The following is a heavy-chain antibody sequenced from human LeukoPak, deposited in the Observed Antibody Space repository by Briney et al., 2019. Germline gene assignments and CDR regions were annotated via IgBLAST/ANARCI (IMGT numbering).Heavy chain of an antibody. CDR3: ASPRGGVALGAFDI. D-gene: IGHD2-8*01. CDR2: IYPGDSDT. CDR1: GYSFTSYW. Sequence: GGSLQISCQGSGYSFTSYWIGWVRQLPGKGLEWMGIIYPGDSDTRYSPSFQGQVTISADKSISTAYLQWSSLKASDTAMYYCASPRGGVALGAFDIWGQGTMVTVSS. V-gene: IGHV5-51*01. J-gene: IGHJ3*02.